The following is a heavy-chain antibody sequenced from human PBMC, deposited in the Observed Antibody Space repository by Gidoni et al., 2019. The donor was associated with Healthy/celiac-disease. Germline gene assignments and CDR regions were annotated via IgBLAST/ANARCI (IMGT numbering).Heavy chain of an antibody. CDR1: GFTFRDYY. J-gene: IGHJ6*03. CDR2: ISTSSSYT. CDR3: ARVVAAAGTVDYYYYMDV. V-gene: IGHV3-11*05. Sequence: QVQLVESGGGLVKPGGSLRLSCAASGFTFRDYYMSWIRQAPGKGLEGVSYISTSSSYTNYADSVKGRFTISRDNAKNSLYLQMNSLRAEDTAVYYCARVVAAAGTVDYYYYMDVWGKGTTVTVSS. D-gene: IGHD6-13*01.